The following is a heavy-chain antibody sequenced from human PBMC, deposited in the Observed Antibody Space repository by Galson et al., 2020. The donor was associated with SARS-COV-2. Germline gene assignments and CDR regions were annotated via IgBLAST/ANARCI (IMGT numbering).Heavy chain of an antibody. CDR2: ISAYNGNT. J-gene: IGHJ6*02. V-gene: IGHV1-18*04. CDR1: GYTFTSYG. D-gene: IGHD2-2*01. CDR3: ARVYCSSTSCYAPYYYGMDV. Sequence: ASVKVSCKASGYTFTSYGISWVRQAPGQGLEWMGWISAYNGNTNYAQKLQGRVTMTTDTSTSTAYIELRSLRSDDTAVYYCARVYCSSTSCYAPYYYGMDVWGQGTTVTVSS.